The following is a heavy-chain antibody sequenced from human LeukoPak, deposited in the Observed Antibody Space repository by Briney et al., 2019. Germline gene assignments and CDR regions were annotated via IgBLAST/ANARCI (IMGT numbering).Heavy chain of an antibody. CDR1: GISFSSYA. J-gene: IGHJ6*04. CDR3: AELGITMIGCV. V-gene: IGHV3-30*04. CDR2: ISHDGSNK. Sequence: GGSLRLSCAASGISFSSYAMHWVRQAPGKGLEWVAVISHDGSNKYYADSVKGRFTISRDNAKNSLYLQMNSLRAEDTAVYYCAELGITMIGCVWGKGTTVTISS. D-gene: IGHD3-10*02.